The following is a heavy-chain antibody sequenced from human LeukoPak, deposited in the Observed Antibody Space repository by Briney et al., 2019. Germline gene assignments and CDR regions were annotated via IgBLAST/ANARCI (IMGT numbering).Heavy chain of an antibody. CDR1: GFTFSTYA. CDR3: AKDIYSGYYYGMDV. J-gene: IGHJ6*02. D-gene: IGHD5-12*01. Sequence: GGSLRLSCEASGFTFSTYAMAWVRQAPGKGLEWVSGISWNSGSIGYADSVKGRFTISRDNAKNSLYLQMNSLGAEDTALYYCAKDIYSGYYYGMDVWGQGTTVTVSS. CDR2: ISWNSGSI. V-gene: IGHV3-9*01.